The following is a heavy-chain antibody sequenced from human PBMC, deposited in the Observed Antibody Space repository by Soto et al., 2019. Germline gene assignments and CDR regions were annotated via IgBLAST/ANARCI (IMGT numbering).Heavy chain of an antibody. CDR3: ARVQLTNTYPSY. CDR2: IWYDGTDK. Sequence: SQRVCCTAAGGTCDNYGRHWVRQAPGKGLEWVAVIWYDGTDKPYADSVKGRFTISRDNSKNTLYLQMNSLRAEDTAVYYCARVQLTNTYPSYWGQGTLVTVSS. J-gene: IGHJ4*02. D-gene: IGHD1-1*01. V-gene: IGHV3-33*01. CDR1: GGTCDNYG.